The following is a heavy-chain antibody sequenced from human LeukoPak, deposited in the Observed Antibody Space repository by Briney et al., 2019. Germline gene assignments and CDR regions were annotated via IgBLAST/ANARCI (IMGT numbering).Heavy chain of an antibody. CDR3: ARGGYGDYLYYYYYGMDV. D-gene: IGHD4-17*01. V-gene: IGHV3-72*01. Sequence: GGSLRLSCAASGFTFSDHYMDWVRQAPGKGLEWVGRTRNKANSYTTEYAASVKGRFTISRDDSKNSLYLQMNSLKTEDTAVYYCARGGYGDYLYYYYYGMDVWGQGTTVTVSS. CDR1: GFTFSDHY. CDR2: TRNKANSYTT. J-gene: IGHJ6*02.